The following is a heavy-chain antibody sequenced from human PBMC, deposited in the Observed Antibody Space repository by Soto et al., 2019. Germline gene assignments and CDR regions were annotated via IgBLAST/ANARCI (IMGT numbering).Heavy chain of an antibody. CDR2: IYYSGST. J-gene: IGHJ6*02. Sequence: PSETLSLTCAVSGYSISSSNWWGWIRQPPGKGLEWIGYIYYSGSTYYNPSLKSRVTMSVDTSKNQFSLKLSSVTAVDTAVYYCARCYSSPGNYYYGMDVWGQGTTVTVSS. V-gene: IGHV4-28*01. D-gene: IGHD5-18*01. CDR3: ARCYSSPGNYYYGMDV. CDR1: GYSISSSNW.